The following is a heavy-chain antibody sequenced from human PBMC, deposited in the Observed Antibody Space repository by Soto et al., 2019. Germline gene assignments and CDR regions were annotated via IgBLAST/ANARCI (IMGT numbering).Heavy chain of an antibody. Sequence: QVQLVQSGAEVKKPGASVKVSCKASGYTFTSYYMHWVRQAPGQGLEWMGIINPSGGSTSYAQKFHGRGTMTRDTSTSTVYMELSSLRSEDTAVYYCARGPSRITIFGVVILDPVKGGDEYAFDIWGQGTMVTVSS. CDR2: INPSGGST. V-gene: IGHV1-46*01. D-gene: IGHD3-3*01. J-gene: IGHJ3*02. CDR3: ARGPSRITIFGVVILDPVKGGDEYAFDI. CDR1: GYTFTSYY.